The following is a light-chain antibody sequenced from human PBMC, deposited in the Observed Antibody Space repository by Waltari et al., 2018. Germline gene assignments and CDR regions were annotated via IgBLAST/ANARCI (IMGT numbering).Light chain of an antibody. Sequence: DVVMTQSPDFLAVSLGERATIPSPSSQSLFYSSNNKNYFAWYQQKPGQPPKLLIYWASTRESGVPDRFSGSGSGTDFTLTISSLQAEDVAIYFCQQYYITPLSFGGGTRVEIK. CDR3: QQYYITPLS. CDR2: WAS. CDR1: QSLFYSSNNKNY. V-gene: IGKV4-1*01. J-gene: IGKJ4*01.